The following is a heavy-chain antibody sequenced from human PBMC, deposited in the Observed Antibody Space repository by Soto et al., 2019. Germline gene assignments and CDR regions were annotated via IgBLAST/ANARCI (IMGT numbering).Heavy chain of an antibody. J-gene: IGHJ3*02. V-gene: IGHV3-33*01. D-gene: IGHD3-16*01. CDR3: ARGATFGTKGGSFDI. Sequence: PGWSLRLSCAASVFTFIIYSMHWVRQSPGKGLEWVAVMWYDGTNKYYGESVKGRFTISRDNSENTLYLQMNSLRVEDTAVYYCARGATFGTKGGSFDIWGHGTLVTVPS. CDR1: VFTFIIYS. CDR2: MWYDGTNK.